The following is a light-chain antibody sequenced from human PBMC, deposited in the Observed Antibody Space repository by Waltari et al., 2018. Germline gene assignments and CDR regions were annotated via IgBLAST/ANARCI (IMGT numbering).Light chain of an antibody. J-gene: IGKJ1*01. CDR1: QSVSSN. V-gene: IGKV3-15*01. CDR2: GAS. Sequence: EIVMTQSPATLSVSPGERATLSCRASQSVSSNLAWYQQKRGQAPRLLIYGASTRATGIPARFSGSGSGTEFTLTISSLQSEDFAVYYCQQYNNWRRGTFGQGTKVEIK. CDR3: QQYNNWRRGT.